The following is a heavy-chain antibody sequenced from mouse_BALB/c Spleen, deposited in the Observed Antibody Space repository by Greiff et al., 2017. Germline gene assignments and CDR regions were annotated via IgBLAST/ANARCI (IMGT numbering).Heavy chain of an antibody. CDR1: GYTFTDYA. D-gene: IGHD1-1*01. J-gene: IGHJ2*01. V-gene: IGHV1S137*01. CDR2: ISTYYGDA. CDR3: ARSRTPLRSYLDY. Sequence: QVQLKESGAELVRPGVSVKISCKGSGYTFTDYAMHWVKQSHAKSLEWIGVISTYYGDASYNQKFKGKATMTVDKSSSTAYMELARLTSEDSAIYYCARSRTPLRSYLDYWGQGTTLTVSS.